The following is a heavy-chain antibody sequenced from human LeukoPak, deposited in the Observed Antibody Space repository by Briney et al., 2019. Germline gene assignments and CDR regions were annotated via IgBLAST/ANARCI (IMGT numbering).Heavy chain of an antibody. J-gene: IGHJ4*02. Sequence: PSETLSLTCAVYGGSFSGYYWSWIRQPSGKGLEWIGEINHSGSTNCNPSLKSRVTISVDTSKNQFSLKLSSVTAADTAVYYCARGAVAARKFDYWGQGTLVTVSS. CDR2: INHSGST. D-gene: IGHD2-15*01. CDR1: GGSFSGYY. CDR3: ARGAVAARKFDY. V-gene: IGHV4-34*01.